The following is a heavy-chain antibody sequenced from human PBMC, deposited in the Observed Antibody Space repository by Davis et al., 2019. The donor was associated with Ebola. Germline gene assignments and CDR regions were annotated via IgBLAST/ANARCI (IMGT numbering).Heavy chain of an antibody. CDR3: AVEMATINDY. CDR2: ISAYNGNT. D-gene: IGHD5-24*01. CDR1: GYTFISYG. Sequence: AASVKVSCKASGYTFISYGISWVRQAPGQGLEWMGWISAYNGNTNYAQKLQGRVTMTTDTSTTTAYMELSSLRSEDTAVYYCAVEMATINDYWGQGTLVTVSS. V-gene: IGHV1-18*01. J-gene: IGHJ4*02.